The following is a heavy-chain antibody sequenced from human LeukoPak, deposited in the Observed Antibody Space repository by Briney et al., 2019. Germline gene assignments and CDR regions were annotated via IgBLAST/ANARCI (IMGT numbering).Heavy chain of an antibody. D-gene: IGHD6-13*01. V-gene: IGHV3-21*04. CDR3: ARAGSSRPFDY. Sequence: PGGSLRLSCAASGFTFSSHNMNWVRQAPGKGLEWVSSISSSSSYIYYADSVKGRFTISRDNAKNSLYLQMNSLRAEDTAVYYCARAGSSRPFDYWGQGTLVTVSS. J-gene: IGHJ4*02. CDR2: ISSSSSYI. CDR1: GFTFSSHN.